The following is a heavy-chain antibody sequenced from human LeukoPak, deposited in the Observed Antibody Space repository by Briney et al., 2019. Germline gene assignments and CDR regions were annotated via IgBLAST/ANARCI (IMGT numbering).Heavy chain of an antibody. J-gene: IGHJ3*02. CDR2: INPNSGGT. Sequence: ASVKVSCKASGYTFTGYYMHWVRQAPGQGLEWMGWINPNSGGTNYAQKFQGRVTMTRDTSISTAYMELSRLRSDDTAVYYCARAVSSSVSYQLWRKSGAFDIWGQGTMVTVSS. D-gene: IGHD1-26*01. CDR1: GYTFTGYY. CDR3: ARAVSSSVSYQLWRKSGAFDI. V-gene: IGHV1-2*02.